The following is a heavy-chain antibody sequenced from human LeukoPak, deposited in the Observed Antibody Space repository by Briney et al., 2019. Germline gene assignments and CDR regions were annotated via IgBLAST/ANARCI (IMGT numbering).Heavy chain of an antibody. J-gene: IGHJ4*02. CDR3: ARGSRNYDFWSGYSVDY. CDR2: INHSGST. D-gene: IGHD3-3*01. CDR1: GGSFSGYY. V-gene: IGHV4-34*01. Sequence: TSETLSLTCAVYGGSFSGYYWSWIRQPPGKGLERIGEINHSGSTNYNPSLKSRVTISVDTSKNQFSLKLSSVTAADTAVYYCARGSRNYDFWSGYSVDYWGQGTLVTVSS.